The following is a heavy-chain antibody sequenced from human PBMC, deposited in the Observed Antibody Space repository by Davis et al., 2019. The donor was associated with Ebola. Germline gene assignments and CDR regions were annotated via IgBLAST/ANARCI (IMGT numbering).Heavy chain of an antibody. CDR1: GFTFSNYA. Sequence: PGGSLRLSCVASGFTFSNYAMSWVRQAPGKGLEWVANIKPDGSDKYYVDSMKGRFTISRDNAKSSLYLQMNSLRAEDTAMYYCARDIHWARGDWGQGTLVTVSS. J-gene: IGHJ4*02. CDR3: ARDIHWARGD. CDR2: IKPDGSDK. D-gene: IGHD7-27*01. V-gene: IGHV3-7*01.